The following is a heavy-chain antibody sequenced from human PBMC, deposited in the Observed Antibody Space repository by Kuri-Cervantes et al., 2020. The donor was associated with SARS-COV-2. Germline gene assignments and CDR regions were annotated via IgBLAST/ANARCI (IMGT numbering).Heavy chain of an antibody. D-gene: IGHD1-1*01. J-gene: IGHJ4*02. CDR3: VRDGDHWNFDY. CDR2: INPDGSYT. V-gene: IGHV3-74*01. CDR1: GFTFSGHW. Sequence: ETLSLTCEASGFTFSGHWIHWVRQAPGKGLVWVSRINPDGSYTNNADSVKGRFTLSRDNAKNMLFLQMNSLRAEDTAVYYCVRDGDHWNFDYWGQGTLVTVSS.